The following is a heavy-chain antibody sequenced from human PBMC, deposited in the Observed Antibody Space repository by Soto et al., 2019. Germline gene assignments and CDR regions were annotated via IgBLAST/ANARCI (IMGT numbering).Heavy chain of an antibody. CDR3: TSGPGGVVPSPLDY. J-gene: IGHJ4*02. CDR1: GFTFGDYA. D-gene: IGHD2-2*01. CDR2: IRSKAYGGTT. Sequence: GGSLRLSCTASGFTFGDYAMSWVRQAPGKGLEWVGFIRSKAYGGTTEYAASVKGRFTISRDDSKSIAYLQMNSLKTEDTAVYYCTSGPGGVVPSPLDYWGQGTLVTVSS. V-gene: IGHV3-49*04.